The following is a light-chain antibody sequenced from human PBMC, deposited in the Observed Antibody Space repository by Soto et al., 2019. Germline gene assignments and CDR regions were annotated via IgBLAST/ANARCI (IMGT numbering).Light chain of an antibody. CDR2: DAT. Sequence: DLEMTRSTSSLSASVVDRFTITFQASQNINNYLNWYQQKPGKAPKLLIFDATNLETGVPSRFSGGGSRTHFSFTISSLQPEDFATYYCHQYDSLPPTFGQGTRLEIK. J-gene: IGKJ5*01. CDR1: QNINNY. V-gene: IGKV1-33*01. CDR3: HQYDSLPPT.